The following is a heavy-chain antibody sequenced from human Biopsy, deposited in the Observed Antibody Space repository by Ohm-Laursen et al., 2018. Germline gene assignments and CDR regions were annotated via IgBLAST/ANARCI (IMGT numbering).Heavy chain of an antibody. J-gene: IGHJ1*01. CDR3: ATKLTGYFHH. D-gene: IGHD3-9*01. V-gene: IGHV1-69*06. Sequence: ASVKVSCNVPGGTFSNYGVNWVRQAPGQGLEWLGGNIPILGTGNYAQKFQGRVTVAADTSTSTATMELRSLRSDDTAVYYCATKLTGYFHHWGQGTLVIVSS. CDR2: NIPILGTG. CDR1: GGTFSNYG.